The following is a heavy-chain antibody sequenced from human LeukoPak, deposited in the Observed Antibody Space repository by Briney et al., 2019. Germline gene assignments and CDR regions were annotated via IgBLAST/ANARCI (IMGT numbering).Heavy chain of an antibody. D-gene: IGHD3-9*01. Sequence: ASVKVSCKASGYTFTGYYMHWVRQAPGQGLGWMGWINPNSGGTNYAQKFQGRVTMTRDTSISTAYMELSRLRSDDTAVYYCATSYTSVDILTGYYLDYWGQGTLVTVSS. CDR2: INPNSGGT. J-gene: IGHJ4*02. CDR3: ATSYTSVDILTGYYLDY. V-gene: IGHV1-2*02. CDR1: GYTFTGYY.